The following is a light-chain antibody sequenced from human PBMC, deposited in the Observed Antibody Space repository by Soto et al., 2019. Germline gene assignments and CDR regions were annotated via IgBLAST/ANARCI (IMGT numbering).Light chain of an antibody. CDR2: GAS. V-gene: IGKV3-20*01. Sequence: EIVLAQSPGTLSLSPGERATLSCRASQSVSSSYLARYQQKPAQAPRLLIYGASSRATGIPDRFSGSGSGTDFTLTISRLEPEDFAVYYCQQYGSSPAFGQGTRLEIK. CDR1: QSVSSSY. CDR3: QQYGSSPA. J-gene: IGKJ5*01.